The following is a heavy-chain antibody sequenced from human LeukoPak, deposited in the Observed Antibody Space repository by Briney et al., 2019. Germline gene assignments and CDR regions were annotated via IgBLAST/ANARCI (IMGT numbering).Heavy chain of an antibody. J-gene: IGHJ4*02. CDR1: GGSISSGSYY. Sequence: SETLSLTCTVSGGSISSGSYYWSWIRQPAGKGLEWIGRIYTSGSTNYNPSLKSRVTISVDTSKNQFSLKLSSVTAADTAVCYCARGAIEMATPPFDYWGQGTLVTVSS. CDR3: ARGAIEMATPPFDY. D-gene: IGHD5-24*01. V-gene: IGHV4-61*02. CDR2: IYTSGST.